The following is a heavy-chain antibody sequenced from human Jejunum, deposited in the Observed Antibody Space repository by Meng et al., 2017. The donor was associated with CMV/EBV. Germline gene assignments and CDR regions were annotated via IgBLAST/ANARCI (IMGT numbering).Heavy chain of an antibody. V-gene: IGHV4-30-4*01. J-gene: IGHJ4*02. CDR1: GSSISSGYFC. Sequence: LQESAPGLVRPSKTPALTCTASGSSISSGYFCWSWIRQPPGKGLEYIGYIDNRGSTYYNPSLKSRVTMSMDTSKNQFSLKLTSVTAADTAVYYCARGYSSGWNYFHYWGQGTLVTVSS. CDR2: IDNRGST. D-gene: IGHD6-19*01. CDR3: ARGYSSGWNYFHY.